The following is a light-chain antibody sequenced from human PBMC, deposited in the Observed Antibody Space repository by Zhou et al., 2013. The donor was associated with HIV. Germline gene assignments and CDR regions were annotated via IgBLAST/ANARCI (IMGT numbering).Light chain of an antibody. CDR3: QKYNMAPLT. J-gene: IGKJ4*01. CDR1: QAISNF. CDR2: SAS. Sequence: DIQMTQSPSSLSASVGDRVTITCRASQAISNFLAWYQQKPGKVPKLLIYSASTLQSGVPSRFSGSGSGTDFTLTISSLQPEDVATYYCQKYNMAPLTFGGGTKVEIK. V-gene: IGKV1-27*01.